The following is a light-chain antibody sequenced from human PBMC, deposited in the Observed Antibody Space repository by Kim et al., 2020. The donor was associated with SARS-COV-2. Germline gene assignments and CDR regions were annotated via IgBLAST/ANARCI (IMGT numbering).Light chain of an antibody. CDR3: QQYDYLPYT. V-gene: IGKV1-33*01. Sequence: SASVGDRVTITCQASHDISDFLNWYQQKPGEAPKLLIFDASNLETGVPSRFSGGGSGTYFSLTINSLQPEDIATYFCQQYDYLPYTFGQGTKLEIK. CDR1: HDISDF. J-gene: IGKJ2*01. CDR2: DAS.